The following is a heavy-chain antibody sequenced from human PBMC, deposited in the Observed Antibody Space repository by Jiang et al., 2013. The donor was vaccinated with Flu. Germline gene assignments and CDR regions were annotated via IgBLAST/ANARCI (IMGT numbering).Heavy chain of an antibody. V-gene: IGHV1-18*01. J-gene: IGHJ3*02. Sequence: RQAPGQGLEWMGWISAYNGNTNYAQKLQGRVTMTTDTSTSTAYMELRSLRSDDTAVYYCARDLGEYQPLPDAFDIWGQGTMVTVSS. CDR3: ARDLGEYQPLPDAFDI. D-gene: IGHD2-2*01. CDR2: ISAYNGNT.